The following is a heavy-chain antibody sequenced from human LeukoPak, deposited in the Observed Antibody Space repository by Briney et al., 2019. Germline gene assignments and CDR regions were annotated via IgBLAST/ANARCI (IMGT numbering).Heavy chain of an antibody. CDR2: IYYSGST. V-gene: IGHV4-31*11. J-gene: IGHJ4*02. Sequence: SETLSLTCAVYGGSFSGYYWSWIRQHPGKGLEWIGYIYYSGSTYYNPSLKSRVTISVDTSKNQFTLKLSSVTAADTAVYYCARASPYYYDSSGYIDYWGQGTLVTVSS. CDR1: GGSFSGYY. CDR3: ARASPYYYDSSGYIDY. D-gene: IGHD3-22*01.